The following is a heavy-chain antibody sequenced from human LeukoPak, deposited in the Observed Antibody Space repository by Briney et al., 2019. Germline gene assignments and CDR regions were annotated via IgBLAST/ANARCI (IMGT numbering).Heavy chain of an antibody. CDR1: GFTFSNAW. CDR2: IKSKTDGGTT. D-gene: IGHD3-22*01. V-gene: IGHV3-15*01. CDR3: YTDPYYKDSSGYYYARYYFHY. J-gene: IGHJ4*02. Sequence: GGSLRLFCAASGFTFSNAWMSWLRQAPGKGLEWVGRIKSKTDGGTTDYAAPVKGRFTISRDDSKNTLYLQMNSLKTEDTAVYYCYTDPYYKDSSGYYYARYYFHYWGQGTLVTVSS.